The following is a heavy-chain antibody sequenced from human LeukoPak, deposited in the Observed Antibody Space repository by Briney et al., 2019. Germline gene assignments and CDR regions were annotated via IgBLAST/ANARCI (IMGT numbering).Heavy chain of an antibody. V-gene: IGHV3-15*01. Sequence: GGSLRLSCAVSGFTFSNAWMSWVCQAPGKGLEWVGRIKSNTDGGTTDYAAPVKGGFTISRDDSKNTLYLQMNSPKPEDTAVYYCTTEAWEPKVYVVYWGQGTLVTVSS. CDR1: GFTFSNAW. D-gene: IGHD1-26*01. CDR3: TTEAWEPKVYVVY. CDR2: IKSNTDGGTT. J-gene: IGHJ4*02.